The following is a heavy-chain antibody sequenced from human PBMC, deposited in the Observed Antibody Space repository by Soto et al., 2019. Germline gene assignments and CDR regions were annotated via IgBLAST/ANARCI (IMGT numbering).Heavy chain of an antibody. D-gene: IGHD6-13*01. CDR2: IIPIFGTA. CDR1: GGTFSSYA. V-gene: IGHV1-69*13. J-gene: IGHJ4*02. Sequence: GASVKVSCKASGGTFSSYAISWVRQAPGQGLEWMGGIIPIFGTANYAQKFQGRVTITADESTSTAYMELSSLRSEDTAVYYCARGDSSSWYYWSTDYWGQGTLVTVSS. CDR3: ARGDSSSWYYWSTDY.